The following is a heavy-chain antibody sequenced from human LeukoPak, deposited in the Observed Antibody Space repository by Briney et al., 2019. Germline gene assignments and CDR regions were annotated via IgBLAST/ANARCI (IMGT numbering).Heavy chain of an antibody. CDR2: IYTSGST. D-gene: IGHD5-18*01. CDR3: ARVGSSYGVYYYYIAV. V-gene: IGHV4-4*07. CDR1: GGSISSYY. J-gene: IGHJ6*03. Sequence: SQTLSLTCTVSGGSISSYYWSWIRQPAGKGLEWIGRIYTSGSTNYNPSLTSRVTMSVDTSKNQFSLKLSSVTAADTAVYYCARVGSSYGVYYYYIAVWGKGTTVTISS.